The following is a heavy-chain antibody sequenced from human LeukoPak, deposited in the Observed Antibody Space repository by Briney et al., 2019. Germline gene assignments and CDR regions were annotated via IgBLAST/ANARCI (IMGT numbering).Heavy chain of an antibody. D-gene: IGHD3-10*01. J-gene: IGHJ4*02. CDR1: GYTFSDYT. V-gene: IGHV7-4-1*01. CDR3: ARSSRGVIGLLDY. CDR2: ISTNTGNP. Sequence: ASVKVSCKTSGYTFSDYTTNWVRQAPGQGLEWMGWISTNTGNPTYARDFRGRFVLSVDTSVNTAYLEISGLKTEDTAVYYCARSSRGVIGLLDYWGQGALVAVSS.